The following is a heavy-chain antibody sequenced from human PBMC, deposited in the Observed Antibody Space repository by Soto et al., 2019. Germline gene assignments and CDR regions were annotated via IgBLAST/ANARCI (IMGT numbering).Heavy chain of an antibody. CDR2: ITPVFGTA. Sequence: QVQLVQSGAEVKKPGSSVKVSCKASADTFNSYSLSWLRQAPGQRLEWMGGITPVFGTADYAQSFEDRLTITADDATSTVYMELSSLRSDDTAGYYCARSLEGTTVTNWFDPRGQGALGTVSS. V-gene: IGHV1-69*01. CDR1: ADTFNSYS. J-gene: IGHJ5*02. D-gene: IGHD4-17*01. CDR3: ARSLEGTTVTNWFDP.